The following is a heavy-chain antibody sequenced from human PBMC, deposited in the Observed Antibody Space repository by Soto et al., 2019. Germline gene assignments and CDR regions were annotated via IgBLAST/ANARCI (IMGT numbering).Heavy chain of an antibody. CDR2: IWYDGSVK. J-gene: IGHJ3*02. CDR1: GFIFSRHA. CDR3: ARDGQDLAPDAFDI. V-gene: IGHV3-33*01. Sequence: QVQLVESGGGVVQPGRSLRLSCAASGFIFSRHAMHWVRQAPGKGLEWVAQIWYDGSVKNYADSMKGRFTISRDSPKNTLFLQMNSLRVEDTAVYYCARDGQDLAPDAFDIWGQGTLVTVSS.